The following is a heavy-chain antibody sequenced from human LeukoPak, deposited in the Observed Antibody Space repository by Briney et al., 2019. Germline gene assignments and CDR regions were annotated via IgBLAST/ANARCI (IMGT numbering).Heavy chain of an antibody. Sequence: PSETLSLTCTVSGGSISSYYWTWIRQPPVKGLEWIGYIYYSGSTNYNPSLKSRVTISVDTSKNQFSLKLSAVTAADTAVYYCARVGYYDSSGYYSGLFDYWGQGTLVTVSS. CDR1: GGSISSYY. D-gene: IGHD3-22*01. J-gene: IGHJ4*02. CDR3: ARVGYYDSSGYYSGLFDY. V-gene: IGHV4-59*01. CDR2: IYYSGST.